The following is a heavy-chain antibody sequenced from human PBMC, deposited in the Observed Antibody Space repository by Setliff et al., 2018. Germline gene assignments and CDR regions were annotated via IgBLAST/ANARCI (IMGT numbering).Heavy chain of an antibody. CDR2: ISHSGST. V-gene: IGHV4-34*01. CDR3: SKLVRYCTTTACQGASGAEF. J-gene: IGHJ4*02. CDR1: GGSFNVYF. D-gene: IGHD2-8*01. Sequence: TSETLSLTCAVYGGSFNVYFWSWIRQPPGKGLEWIGEISHSGSTNYNPSLKSRVTMSVDKSKNQFSLKLKSVTAADTAVYYCSKLVRYCTTTACQGASGAEFWGQGTLVTVS.